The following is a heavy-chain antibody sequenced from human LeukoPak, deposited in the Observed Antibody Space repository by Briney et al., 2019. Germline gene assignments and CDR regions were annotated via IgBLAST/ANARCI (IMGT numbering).Heavy chain of an antibody. V-gene: IGHV3-23*01. CDR1: GFTFSSIA. CDR2: IRSNGDTA. J-gene: IGHJ4*02. D-gene: IGHD1-1*01. Sequence: PGGSLRLSWAASGFTFSSIAMTWVRQAPGKGLEWVSTIRSNGDTAYNADSVKGRFTISRDNSKNTLYLQMNSLRVEDTAIYYCAKGQELDDGVFDSWGQGTLVTVSS. CDR3: AKGQELDDGVFDS.